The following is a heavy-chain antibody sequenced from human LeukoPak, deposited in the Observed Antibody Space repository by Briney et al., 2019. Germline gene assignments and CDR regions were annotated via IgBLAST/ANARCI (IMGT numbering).Heavy chain of an antibody. CDR2: ISGSGGST. CDR3: AKNSGDSCYSAVDY. V-gene: IGHV3-23*01. Sequence: HAGGSLILSCAASGFTSSSYAMSWVRQAPGKGLEWVSGISGSGGSTYYADSVNGRFTISRDNSKNTLYLQMNSLRAEDTAVYYCAKNSGDSCYSAVDYWGQGTLVTVSS. CDR1: GFTSSSYA. D-gene: IGHD2-15*01. J-gene: IGHJ4*02.